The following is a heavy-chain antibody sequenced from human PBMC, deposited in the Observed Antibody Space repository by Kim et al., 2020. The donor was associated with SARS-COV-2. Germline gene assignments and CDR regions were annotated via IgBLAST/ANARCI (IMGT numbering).Heavy chain of an antibody. CDR2: ISGYNGNA. CDR1: GFDFSKYD. Sequence: ASVKVSCTASGFDFSKYDFHWVRHAPGQRLEWMGWISGYNGNANYAQTFRGRVTMTTDSATNTVYMELRSLTSDDTAVYFCARAGAKFGGITVPYTFDIVGQGTAVTVSS. J-gene: IGHJ3*02. CDR3: ARAGAKFGGITVPYTFDI. V-gene: IGHV1-18*01. D-gene: IGHD3-16*01.